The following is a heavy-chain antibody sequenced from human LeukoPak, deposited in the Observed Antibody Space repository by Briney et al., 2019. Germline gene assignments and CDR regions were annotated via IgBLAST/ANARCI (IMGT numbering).Heavy chain of an antibody. Sequence: ASVKVSCKASGYSFNNYGISWVRQVPGQGLEWMAWISAYDGETRCEENLQGRVTMTTDTSTNTAYMELTSLTTDDTAVYYCARVPASAHQMFSSDYWGQGTLVTVSS. J-gene: IGHJ4*02. CDR1: GYSFNNYG. D-gene: IGHD2-2*01. CDR2: ISAYDGET. V-gene: IGHV1-18*01. CDR3: ARVPASAHQMFSSDY.